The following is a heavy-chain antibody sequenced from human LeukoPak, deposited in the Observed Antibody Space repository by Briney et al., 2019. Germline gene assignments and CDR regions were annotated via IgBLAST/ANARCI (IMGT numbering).Heavy chain of an antibody. V-gene: IGHV4-39*02. J-gene: IGHJ6*03. D-gene: IGHD3-10*01. CDR3: AREGDYYGSGSYFSGYYYYMDV. Sequence: SETLSLTCTVSGGSISSSSYYWGWIRQPPGKGLEWIGSIYYSGSTYYNPSLKSRVTISVDTSKNQFSLKLSSVTAADTAVYYCAREGDYYGSGSYFSGYYYYMDVWGKGTTVTISS. CDR2: IYYSGST. CDR1: GGSISSSSYY.